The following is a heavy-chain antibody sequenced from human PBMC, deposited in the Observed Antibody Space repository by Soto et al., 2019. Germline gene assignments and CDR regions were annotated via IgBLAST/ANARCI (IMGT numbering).Heavy chain of an antibody. J-gene: IGHJ5*02. CDR1: GYTFTSYD. Sequence: QVQLVQSGAEVKKPGASVKVSCKASGYTFTSYDINWVRQATGQGLEWMGWMNPNSGNIGYAKKFQGXVTTXRXASISTDDKKRSSLRSEDKAMYYCARGLEWSWSLDPWGQGTLVTVSS. D-gene: IGHD3-3*01. CDR2: MNPNSGNI. V-gene: IGHV1-8*01. CDR3: ARGLEWSWSLDP.